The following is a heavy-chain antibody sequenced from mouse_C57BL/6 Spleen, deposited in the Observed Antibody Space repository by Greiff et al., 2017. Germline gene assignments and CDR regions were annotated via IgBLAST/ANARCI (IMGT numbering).Heavy chain of an antibody. CDR1: GFTFSDYG. J-gene: IGHJ2*01. CDR2: ISSGSSTI. D-gene: IGHD2-4*01. CDR3: ARAYDYELYFDY. V-gene: IGHV5-17*01. Sequence: EVQGVESGGGLVKPGGSLKLSCAASGFTFSDYGMHWVRQAPEKGLEWVAYISSGSSTIYYADTVKGRFTISRDNAKNTLFLQMTSLRSEDTAMYYCARAYDYELYFDYWGQGTTLTVSS.